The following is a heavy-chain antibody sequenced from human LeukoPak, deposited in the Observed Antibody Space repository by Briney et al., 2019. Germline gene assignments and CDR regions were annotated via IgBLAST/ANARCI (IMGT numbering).Heavy chain of an antibody. Sequence: KPGGSLRLSCAASGFTFSSYSMNWVRQAPGKGLEWVSSVSSSSSYIYYADSVKGRFTISRDNAKNSLYLQMNSLRAEDTAVYYCVREVSGDPWHNWFDPWGQGTLVTVSS. J-gene: IGHJ5*02. D-gene: IGHD4-17*01. V-gene: IGHV3-21*01. CDR3: VREVSGDPWHNWFDP. CDR2: VSSSSSYI. CDR1: GFTFSSYS.